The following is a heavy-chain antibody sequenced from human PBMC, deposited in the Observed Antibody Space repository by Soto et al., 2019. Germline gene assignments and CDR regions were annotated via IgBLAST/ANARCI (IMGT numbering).Heavy chain of an antibody. V-gene: IGHV1-18*01. CDR2: ISAYNGNT. CDR1: GYTFTSYG. Sequence: ASVKVSCKASGYTFTSYGISWVRQAPGQGLEWMGWISAYNGNTNYAQKLQGRVTMTTDTSTSTAYMELRSLRSDDTAVYYCARVPAARWHYYNGMDFWGQATRVTVSS. CDR3: ARVPAARWHYYNGMDF. J-gene: IGHJ6*02. D-gene: IGHD2-2*01.